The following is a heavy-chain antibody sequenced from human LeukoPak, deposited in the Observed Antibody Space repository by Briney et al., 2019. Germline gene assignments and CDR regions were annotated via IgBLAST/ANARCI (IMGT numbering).Heavy chain of an antibody. V-gene: IGHV4-4*02. D-gene: IGHD2-2*02. J-gene: IGHJ6*02. CDR1: VGSISGGNW. Sequence: SETLSLTCAVSVGSISGGNWWTWVRQSPGKGLEWIGEIYHNGTHNYNPSLKSRVTISADTFKNHFSLKLTSVTAADTAVYYCATAPILRGEGGEHYKYGMDVWGQGTTVIVSS. CDR2: IYHNGTH. CDR3: ATAPILRGEGGEHYKYGMDV.